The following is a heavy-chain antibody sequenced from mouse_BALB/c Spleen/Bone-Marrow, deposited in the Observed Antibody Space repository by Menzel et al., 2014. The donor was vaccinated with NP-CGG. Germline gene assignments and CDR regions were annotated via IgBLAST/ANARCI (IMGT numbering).Heavy chain of an antibody. Sequence: VQLQQSGAELMKPGASVKVSCEATGYTFSSYWIEWVKQRPGHGLEWIGEILPGSGNTNYNEKFKGKATFTADTSSNTAYMQLSSLTSEDSAVYYCARWAFDAWFAYWDQGTLVTVSA. J-gene: IGHJ3*01. D-gene: IGHD3-1*01. CDR3: ARWAFDAWFAY. V-gene: IGHV1-9*01. CDR1: GYTFSSYW. CDR2: ILPGSGNT.